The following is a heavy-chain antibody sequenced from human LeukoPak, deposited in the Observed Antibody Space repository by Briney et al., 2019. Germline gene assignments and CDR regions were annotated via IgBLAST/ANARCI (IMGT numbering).Heavy chain of an antibody. Sequence: GGSLRLSCAASGFTFRIYWMTWVRQAPGKGLEWVANIKQDGSEKYYVDSVKGRFTISRDNAKNSLYLQMNSLRAEDTAVYYCASDKIVGASKHDYWGQGTLVTVSS. CDR3: ASDKIVGASKHDY. CDR1: GFTFRIYW. CDR2: IKQDGSEK. D-gene: IGHD1-26*01. J-gene: IGHJ4*02. V-gene: IGHV3-7*01.